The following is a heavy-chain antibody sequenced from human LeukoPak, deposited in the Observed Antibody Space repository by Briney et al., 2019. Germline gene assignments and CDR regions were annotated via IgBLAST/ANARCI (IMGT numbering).Heavy chain of an antibody. CDR1: GFTFSSYS. Sequence: PGGSLRLSCAASGFTFSSYSMNWVRQAPGKGLEWVSSISSSSSYIYYADLVKGRFTISRDNAKNSLYLQMNSLRAEDTAVYYCARDLINDYVWGSYRLDAFDIWGQGTMVTVSS. D-gene: IGHD3-16*02. V-gene: IGHV3-21*01. CDR2: ISSSSSYI. J-gene: IGHJ3*02. CDR3: ARDLINDYVWGSYRLDAFDI.